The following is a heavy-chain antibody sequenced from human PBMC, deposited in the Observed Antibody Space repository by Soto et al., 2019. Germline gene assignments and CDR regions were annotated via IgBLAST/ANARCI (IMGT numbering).Heavy chain of an antibody. J-gene: IGHJ6*02. CDR2: ISGSGGST. CDR1: GFTVSSNY. V-gene: IGHV3-23*04. Sequence: EVQLVETGGGLIQPGGSLRLSCAASGFTVSSNYMSWVRQAPGKGLEWVSAISGSGGSTYYADSVKGRFTISRDNSKNTLYLQMNSLRAEDTAVYYCAKGFGSDYYYGMDVWGQGTTVTVSS. CDR3: AKGFGSDYYYGMDV. D-gene: IGHD3-3*01.